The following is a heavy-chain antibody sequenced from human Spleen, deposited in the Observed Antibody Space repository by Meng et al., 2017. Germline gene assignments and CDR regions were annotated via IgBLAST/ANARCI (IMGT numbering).Heavy chain of an antibody. J-gene: IGHJ4*02. Sequence: QVQLVQSEDEVKKPGASVKVSCKASGYTFTSYAMHWVRQAPGQSLEWMGWITPGSGNTKYSQKFQGRLTITTDISASTAYMELSTLRSEDTAVYYCARGTPGRSYSDYWGQGTLVTVSS. CDR3: ARGTPGRSYSDY. V-gene: IGHV1-3*01. CDR1: GYTFTSYA. CDR2: ITPGSGNT. D-gene: IGHD3-10*01.